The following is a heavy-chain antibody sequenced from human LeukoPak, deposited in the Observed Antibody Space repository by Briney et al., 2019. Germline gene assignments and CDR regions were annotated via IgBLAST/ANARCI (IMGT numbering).Heavy chain of an antibody. CDR3: ARVTGYMIEDYFDY. J-gene: IGHJ4*02. V-gene: IGHV4-59*01. Sequence: KPSETLSLTCTVSGGSISSYYWSWIRQPPGKGLEWIGCIYYSGSTNYNPSLMSRGTISVDTSKNQFSLKLRSVTAADTAVYYCARVTGYMIEDYFDYWGQGTLVTVSS. CDR2: IYYSGST. CDR1: GGSISSYY. D-gene: IGHD3-22*01.